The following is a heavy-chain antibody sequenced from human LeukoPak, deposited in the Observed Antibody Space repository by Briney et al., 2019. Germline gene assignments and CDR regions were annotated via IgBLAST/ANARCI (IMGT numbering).Heavy chain of an antibody. CDR1: GFTFSSYA. V-gene: IGHV3-30-3*01. J-gene: IGHJ5*02. CDR2: ISYDGSNK. CDR3: ATKRVRGVIS. Sequence: GGSLRLSCAASGFTFSSYAMHWVRQAPGKGLEWVAVISYDGSNKYYADSVKGRFTISRDNSKDTLYLQMNSLRAEDTAVYYCATKRVRGVISWGQGTLVTVSS. D-gene: IGHD3-10*01.